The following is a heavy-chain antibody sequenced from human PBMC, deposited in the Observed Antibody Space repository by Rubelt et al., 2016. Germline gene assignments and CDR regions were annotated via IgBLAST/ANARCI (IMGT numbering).Heavy chain of an antibody. CDR2: INHSGST. Sequence: QVQLQQWGAGLLKPSETLSLTCAVYGGSFSGYYWSWIRQPPGKGLEWIGEINHSGSTNYNPSLKGWVTLSVATSKNQFSLKLSAVTAADTAVYYCARGLGIAVAGKGTFDPWGQGTLVTVSS. V-gene: IGHV4-34*01. CDR3: ARGLGIAVAGKGTFDP. D-gene: IGHD6-19*01. CDR1: GGSFSGYY. J-gene: IGHJ5*02.